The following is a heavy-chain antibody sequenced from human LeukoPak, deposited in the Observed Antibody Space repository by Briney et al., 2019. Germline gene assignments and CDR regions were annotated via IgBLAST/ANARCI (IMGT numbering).Heavy chain of an antibody. V-gene: IGHV6-1*01. CDR2: TYYRSKWYN. CDR1: GDSVSSNSAA. J-gene: IGHJ5*02. D-gene: IGHD1-7*01. CDR3: ARSRLELVGPDWFDP. Sequence: SQTLSLTCAISGDSVSSNSAAWNWIRQSPSRGLEWLGRTYYRSKWYNDYAVSVKSRITTNPDTSKNQFSLQLNSVTPEDTAVYYCARSRLELVGPDWFDPWGQGTLVTVSS.